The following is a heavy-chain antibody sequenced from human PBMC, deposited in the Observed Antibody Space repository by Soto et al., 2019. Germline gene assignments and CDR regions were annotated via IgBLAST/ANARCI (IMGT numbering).Heavy chain of an antibody. Sequence: PGGSLRLSCAASGFTFSSYAMSWVRQAPGKGLEWVSAISGSGGSTYYADSVKGRFTISRDNSKNTLYLQMNSLRAEDTAVYYCAKGLRDQRSGYYDFWSGYGFDWFDPWGQGTLVTVSS. CDR3: AKGLRDQRSGYYDFWSGYGFDWFDP. CDR2: ISGSGGST. CDR1: GFTFSSYA. J-gene: IGHJ5*02. D-gene: IGHD3-3*01. V-gene: IGHV3-23*01.